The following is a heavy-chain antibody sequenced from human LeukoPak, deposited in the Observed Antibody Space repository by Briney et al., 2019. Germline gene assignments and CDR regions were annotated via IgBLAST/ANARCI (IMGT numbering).Heavy chain of an antibody. CDR2: IGGSGDNT. J-gene: IGHJ4*02. V-gene: IGHV3-23*01. CDR1: GFTFSSYA. Sequence: RGSLRLSCAASGFTFSSYAMSWVRQAPGKGLEWVSAIGGSGDNTYYADSVKGRFTISRDNSKNTLYLQMNSLRAEDTAVYYCAKEGYYNFWSGYPDFDSWGQGTLVTVSS. D-gene: IGHD3-3*01. CDR3: AKEGYYNFWSGYPDFDS.